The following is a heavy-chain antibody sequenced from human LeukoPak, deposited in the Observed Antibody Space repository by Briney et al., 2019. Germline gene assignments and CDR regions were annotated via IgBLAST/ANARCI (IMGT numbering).Heavy chain of an antibody. J-gene: IGHJ4*02. CDR2: ITTRSTTK. V-gene: IGHV3-48*01. CDR3: ARGTGDY. Sequence: GGPLRLSCGASGFNFSGFAMNWARQAPGKGLEWVAYITTRSTTKLYADSVKGRFTVSRDNGKNSVYLQMDSLRAEDTATYYCARGTGDYWGQGTRVTVS. CDR1: GFNFSGFA.